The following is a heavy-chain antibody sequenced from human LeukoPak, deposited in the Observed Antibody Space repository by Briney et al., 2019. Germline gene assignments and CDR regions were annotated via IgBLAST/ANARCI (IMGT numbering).Heavy chain of an antibody. Sequence: GSLRLSCAASGFTFSSYAMHWVRQAPGKGLEWVAVITYDGSNKYYADSVKGRFAISRDNSKNTLYLQMNSLRAEDTAVYYCARDVARAKDYWGQGTLVTVSS. CDR1: GFTFSSYA. V-gene: IGHV3-30*01. D-gene: IGHD4/OR15-4a*01. CDR2: ITYDGSNK. CDR3: ARDVARAKDY. J-gene: IGHJ4*02.